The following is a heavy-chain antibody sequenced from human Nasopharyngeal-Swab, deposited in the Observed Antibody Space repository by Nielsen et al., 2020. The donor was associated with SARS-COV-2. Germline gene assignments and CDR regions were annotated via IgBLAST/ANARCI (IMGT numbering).Heavy chain of an antibody. CDR1: GFTFDDYA. J-gene: IGHJ5*02. CDR3: AKSGDSYGSGSFYSWFDP. V-gene: IGHV3-9*01. Sequence: SLKISCAASGFTFDDYAMHWARQAPGKGLEWVSGISWNSGSIGYADSVKGRFTISRDNAKNSLYLQMNSLRAEDTALYYCAKSGDSYGSGSFYSWFDPWGQGTLVTVSS. D-gene: IGHD3-10*01. CDR2: ISWNSGSI.